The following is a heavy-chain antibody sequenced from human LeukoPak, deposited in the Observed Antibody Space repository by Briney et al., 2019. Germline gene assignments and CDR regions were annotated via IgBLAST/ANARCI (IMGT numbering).Heavy chain of an antibody. CDR3: AREHYYDSSGHDY. CDR1: GGSISSHY. Sequence: SETLSLTCTVSGGSISSHYWSWLRQPPGKGLAWIGYIYYSGSTNYNPSLKSRVTISVDTSKNQFSLKLSSVTAADTAVYYCAREHYYDSSGHDYWGQGTLVTVSS. J-gene: IGHJ4*02. CDR2: IYYSGST. D-gene: IGHD3-22*01. V-gene: IGHV4-59*11.